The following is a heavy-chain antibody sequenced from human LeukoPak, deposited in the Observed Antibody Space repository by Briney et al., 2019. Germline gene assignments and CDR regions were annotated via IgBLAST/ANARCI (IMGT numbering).Heavy chain of an antibody. V-gene: IGHV3-11*01. Sequence: GGSLRLSCAASGFTFNDYYMSWIRQAPGKGLEWLSYIDIGGTNTHYADSVKGRFTISRDTAKKSLYLEMNNLRAEDTAVYYCATDGAGFDTWGQGVLVTVSS. CDR3: ATDGAGFDT. CDR2: IDIGGTNT. CDR1: GFTFNDYY. J-gene: IGHJ5*02.